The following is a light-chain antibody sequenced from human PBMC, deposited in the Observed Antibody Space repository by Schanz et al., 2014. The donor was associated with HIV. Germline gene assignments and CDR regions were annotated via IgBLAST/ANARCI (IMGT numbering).Light chain of an antibody. Sequence: IVMTQSPATLSLSPGERATLSCRASQSVSSNLAWYQQKPGQAPRLLIYGASTRATGIPARFSGSGSGTEFTLTISSLQAEDVAVYYCQQYYDTPYTFGQGTKLEIK. CDR3: QQYYDTPYT. V-gene: IGKV3-15*01. CDR2: GAS. J-gene: IGKJ2*01. CDR1: QSVSSN.